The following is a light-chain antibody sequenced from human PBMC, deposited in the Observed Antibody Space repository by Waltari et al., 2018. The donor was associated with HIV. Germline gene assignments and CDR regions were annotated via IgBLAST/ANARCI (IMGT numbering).Light chain of an antibody. CDR1: SSDIGAYNR. V-gene: IGLV2-18*02. CDR2: EVT. Sequence: QSALTQPPSVSGSLGQSVTISCTGTSSDIGAYNRVSWYQQSPGTAPKLRLYEVTHRPSGVPVRLSGSKSGNTASLTISGLQADDEAEYYCSSYTTSSTWVFGGGTKLTVL. J-gene: IGLJ3*02. CDR3: SSYTTSSTWV.